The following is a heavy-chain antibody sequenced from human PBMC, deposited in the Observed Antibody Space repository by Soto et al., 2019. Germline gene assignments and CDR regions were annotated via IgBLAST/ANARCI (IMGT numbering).Heavy chain of an antibody. CDR2: IKSKDYGGKT. Sequence: DVQLVESGGGLVKPGRSLRLSCTASGFSFGEYVMSWFRQAPGKGLEWVGCIKSKDYGGKTQYAASVKGRFTISRDDSKSIAYLQMSSLKTEDTAVYYCTRNQWELGPFDYWGQGTLVTVSS. V-gene: IGHV3-49*05. CDR3: TRNQWELGPFDY. CDR1: GFSFGEYV. D-gene: IGHD1-26*01. J-gene: IGHJ4*02.